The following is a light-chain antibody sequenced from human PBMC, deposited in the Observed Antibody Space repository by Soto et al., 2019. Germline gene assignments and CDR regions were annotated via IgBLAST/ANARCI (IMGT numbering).Light chain of an antibody. CDR2: DAS. CDR1: QSISSW. V-gene: IGKV1-5*01. CDR3: QQYNSYST. J-gene: IGKJ1*01. Sequence: DIQMTQSPSTLTASVGDRVTITCRASQSISSWLAWYQQKPGKAPKLLIYDASSLESGVPSRFSGSGSGTEFTLTISSLQPDDFATYFCQQYNSYSTFGQGSKAVI.